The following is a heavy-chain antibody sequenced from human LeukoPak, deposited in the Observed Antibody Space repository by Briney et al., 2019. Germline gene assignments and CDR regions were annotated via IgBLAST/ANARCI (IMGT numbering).Heavy chain of an antibody. J-gene: IGHJ5*02. V-gene: IGHV3-23*01. CDR1: GFTFSSYA. CDR3: ARGESDRIAAARYNWFDP. Sequence: GGSLRLSCAASGFTFSSYAMSWVRQAPGKGLEWVSAISGSGGSTYYADSVKGRFTISRDNAKNPLYLQMNSLRAEDTAVYYCARGESDRIAAARYNWFDPWGQGTLVTVSS. D-gene: IGHD6-13*01. CDR2: ISGSGGST.